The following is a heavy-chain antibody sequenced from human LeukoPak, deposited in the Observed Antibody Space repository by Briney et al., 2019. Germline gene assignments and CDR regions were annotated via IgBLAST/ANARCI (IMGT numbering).Heavy chain of an antibody. Sequence: GSLRLSCAASGFTFSSYWMSWVRQAPGKGLEWVANIKQDGSEKYYVDSVKGRFTISRDNAKNTLYLQMNSLRADDTAVYYCTRSPSLGGSYWGFDYWGQGTLVTVSS. D-gene: IGHD1-26*01. CDR1: GFTFSSYW. V-gene: IGHV3-7*02. CDR2: IKQDGSEK. CDR3: TRSPSLGGSYWGFDY. J-gene: IGHJ4*02.